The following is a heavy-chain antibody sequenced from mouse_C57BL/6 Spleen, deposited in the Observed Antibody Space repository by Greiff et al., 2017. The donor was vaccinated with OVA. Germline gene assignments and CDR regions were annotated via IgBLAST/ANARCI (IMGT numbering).Heavy chain of an antibody. J-gene: IGHJ2*01. CDR2: IDPSDSYT. Sequence: QVQLQQPGAELVMPGASVKLSCKASGYTFTSYWMHWVKQRPGQGLEWIAEIDPSDSYTNYNQKFKGKSTLTVDKSSSTAYMQLSSLTSEDSAVYYCARGGTTVVYYLDYWGQGTTLTVSS. D-gene: IGHD1-1*01. CDR1: GYTFTSYW. V-gene: IGHV1-69*01. CDR3: ARGGTTVVYYLDY.